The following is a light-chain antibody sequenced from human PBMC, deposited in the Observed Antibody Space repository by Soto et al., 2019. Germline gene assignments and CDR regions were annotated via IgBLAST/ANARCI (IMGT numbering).Light chain of an antibody. Sequence: EIVMTQSPDILSVSPGGRATLSCRTSQSITTKLAWYQQKPGQAPRLLIYGASTRATGIPARFSGSGSGTDFTLTISRLEPEDFAVYYCQQYGNSPQTFGQGTKVDIK. CDR1: QSITTK. CDR2: GAS. J-gene: IGKJ1*01. V-gene: IGKV3-15*01. CDR3: QQYGNSPQT.